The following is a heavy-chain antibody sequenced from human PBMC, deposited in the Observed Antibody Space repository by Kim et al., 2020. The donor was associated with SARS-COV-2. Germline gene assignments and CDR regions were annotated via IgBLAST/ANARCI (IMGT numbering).Heavy chain of an antibody. J-gene: IGHJ6*04. Sequence: GGSLRLSCAASGFTFSSYSMNWVRQAPGKGLEWVSYISSSSSTIYYADSVKGRFTISRDNAKNSLYLQMNSLRDEDTAVYYCARRYCAGGVCFSLAYYYYCMDVWGKGTTVTVSS. CDR1: GFTFSSYS. CDR3: ARRYCAGGVCFSLAYYYYCMDV. D-gene: IGHD2-8*02. CDR2: ISSSSSTI. V-gene: IGHV3-48*02.